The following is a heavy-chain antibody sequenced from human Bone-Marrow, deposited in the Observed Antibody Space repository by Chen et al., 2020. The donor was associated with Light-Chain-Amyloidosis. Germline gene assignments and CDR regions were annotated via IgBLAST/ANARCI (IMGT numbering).Heavy chain of an antibody. V-gene: IGHV5-51*01. CDR2: VDPDDSVT. Sequence: EVQLEQSGPEVKKPGESLKISCKGSGYTFPNYWIGWVRQMPGKGLDWMEVVDPDDSVTRYRPSFEGQVTISAVKSITSAYLQWRSLKASDTAMYYCARRRDGYNFDYWGQGTLVTVSS. CDR3: ARRRDGYNFDY. J-gene: IGHJ4*02. CDR1: GYTFPNYW. D-gene: IGHD5-12*01.